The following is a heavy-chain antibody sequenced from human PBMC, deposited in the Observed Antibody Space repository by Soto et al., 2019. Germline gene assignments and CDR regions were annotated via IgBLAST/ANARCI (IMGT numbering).Heavy chain of an antibody. V-gene: IGHV1-2*02. CDR3: GRGRSGQIVVFY. D-gene: IGHD1-26*01. Sequence: ASVKVSCKASGYTFTGHYIHWVRQAPEQGPEWMGEIGPESGATRYAQKFQGRVTMTRETSITTVYMELKNLSPDDTAVYYCGRGRSGQIVVFYGGQGTPVTVSS. CDR1: GYTFTGHY. J-gene: IGHJ4*02. CDR2: IGPESGAT.